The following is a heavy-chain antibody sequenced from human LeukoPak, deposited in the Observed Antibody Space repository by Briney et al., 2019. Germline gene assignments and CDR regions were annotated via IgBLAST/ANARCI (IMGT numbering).Heavy chain of an antibody. CDR1: GFTFSSHA. J-gene: IGHJ4*02. V-gene: IGHV3-23*01. D-gene: IGHD3-10*01. CDR3: AKAGAPTQFYFDY. Sequence: PGGSLRLSCVASGFTFSSHAMNRVRQAPGKGLEWVSTISANGANTFDADSVKGRFTISRDNSKNTLYLQMSSLRADDTAIYYCAKAGAPTQFYFDYWGQGTLVPVSS. CDR2: ISANGANT.